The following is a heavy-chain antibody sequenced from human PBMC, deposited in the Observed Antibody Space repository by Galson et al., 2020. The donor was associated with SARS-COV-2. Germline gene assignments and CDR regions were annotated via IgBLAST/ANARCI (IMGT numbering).Heavy chain of an antibody. V-gene: IGHV3-11*01. CDR2: ISSSGSII. J-gene: IGHJ5*01. CDR1: GFTFKDYY. CDR3: ARPPYGDFSHPDS. D-gene: IGHD4-17*01. Sequence: GESLKISCAASGFTFKDYYMSWTRQAPGKGLEWVSYISSSGSIIYYADSVKGRFTISRDNAKNSLYLQMNSLRAEDTAVYYCARPPYGDFSHPDSWGQGTLVTVSS.